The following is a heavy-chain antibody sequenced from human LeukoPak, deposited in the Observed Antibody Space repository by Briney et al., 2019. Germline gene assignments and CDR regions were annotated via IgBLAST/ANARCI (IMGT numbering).Heavy chain of an antibody. CDR2: IKQDGSEK. J-gene: IGHJ4*02. CDR1: GFTSSDYW. D-gene: IGHD6-13*01. V-gene: IGHV3-7*01. CDR3: ARGRWAPFDC. Sequence: GGSLRLSCAASGFTSSDYWMHWVRQAPGKGLEWVANIKQDGSEKNYVASVKGRFTISRDNAKNSLYLQMNSLRAEDAALYYCARGRWAPFDCWGQGTLVTVSS.